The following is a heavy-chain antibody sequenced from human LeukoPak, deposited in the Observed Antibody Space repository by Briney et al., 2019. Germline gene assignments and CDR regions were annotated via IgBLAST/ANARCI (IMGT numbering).Heavy chain of an antibody. J-gene: IGHJ4*02. CDR1: GYTFTGYY. CDR2: INPNSGGT. CDR3: ASPGIAVAGTAVDY. V-gene: IGHV1-2*02. D-gene: IGHD6-19*01. Sequence: GASVKVSCKASGYTFTGYYMRWVRQAPGQGLEWMGWINPNSGGTNYAQKFQGRVTMTRDTSISTAYMELSRLRSDDTAVYYCASPGIAVAGTAVDYWGQGTLVTVSS.